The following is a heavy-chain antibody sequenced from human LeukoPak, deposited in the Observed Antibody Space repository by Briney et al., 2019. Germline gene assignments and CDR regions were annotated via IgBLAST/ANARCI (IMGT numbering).Heavy chain of an antibody. CDR1: GFTVSSNY. Sequence: GGSLRLSCAASGFTVSSNYMSWVRQAPGKGLEWVSVIYSGGSTYYADSVKGRFTISRDNSKNTLHLQMNSLRAEDTAVYYCWVYDFWSGYRPSRPQIDYWGQGTLVTVSS. V-gene: IGHV3-66*01. D-gene: IGHD3-3*01. J-gene: IGHJ4*02. CDR2: IYSGGST. CDR3: WVYDFWSGYRPSRPQIDY.